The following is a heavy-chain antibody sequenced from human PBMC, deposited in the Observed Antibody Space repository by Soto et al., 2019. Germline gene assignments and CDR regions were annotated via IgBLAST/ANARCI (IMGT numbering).Heavy chain of an antibody. CDR2: ISYDGSNK. J-gene: IGHJ6*02. CDR3: AREHRDGYNWDYYYGMDV. CDR1: GFTFSSYA. D-gene: IGHD5-12*01. V-gene: IGHV3-30-3*01. Sequence: PGGSLRLSCAASGFTFSSYAMHWVRQAPGKGLEWVAVISYDGSNKYYADSVKGRFTISRDNSKNTLHLQMNSLRAEDTAVYYCAREHRDGYNWDYYYGMDVWGQGTTVPVSS.